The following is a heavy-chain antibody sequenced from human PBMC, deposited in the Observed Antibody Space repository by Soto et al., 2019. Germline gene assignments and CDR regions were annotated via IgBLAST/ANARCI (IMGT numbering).Heavy chain of an antibody. CDR2: ISWNGASI. D-gene: IGHD3-10*01. CDR3: ANLPLYGSGFDC. V-gene: IGHV3-9*01. CDR1: GFTFDDYA. J-gene: IGHJ4*02. Sequence: DVQLVESGGGLVQPGRSLRLSCAASGFTFDDYAIHWVRQAPGRGLEWVAGISWNGASIGYAESVKGRFTISRDKAKNYLHLQMISLRSEDTALYYCANLPLYGSGFDCWGQGTLVTVSS.